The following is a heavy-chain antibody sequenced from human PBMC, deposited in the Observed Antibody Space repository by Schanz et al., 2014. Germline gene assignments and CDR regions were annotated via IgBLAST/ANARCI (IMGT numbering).Heavy chain of an antibody. Sequence: QVQLVESGGGVVQPGGSLRLSCAASGFTFNNYGMHWVRQAPGKGLEWMAFIPSDESNKYYIDSVKGRFTISRDNSRETMFLQMNTLRPDDTAVYYCAKDEGYNYGYIFDYWGQGTLVTVSS. CDR3: AKDEGYNYGYIFDY. J-gene: IGHJ4*02. CDR2: IPSDESNK. V-gene: IGHV3-30*02. CDR1: GFTFNNYG. D-gene: IGHD5-18*01.